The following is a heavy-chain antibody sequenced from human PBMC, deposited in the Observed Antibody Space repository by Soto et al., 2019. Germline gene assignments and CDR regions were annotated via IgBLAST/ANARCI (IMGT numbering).Heavy chain of an antibody. CDR2: ISGSGGST. V-gene: IGHV3-23*01. CDR3: AKDRLMVYAIQG. CDR1: GFTFSSYA. J-gene: IGHJ4*02. D-gene: IGHD2-8*01. Sequence: PGGSLRLSCAASGFTFSSYAMSWVRQAPGKGLEWVPAISGSGGSTYYADSVKGRFTISRDNSKNTLYLQMNSLRAEDTAVYYCAKDRLMVYAIQGWGQGTLVTVSS.